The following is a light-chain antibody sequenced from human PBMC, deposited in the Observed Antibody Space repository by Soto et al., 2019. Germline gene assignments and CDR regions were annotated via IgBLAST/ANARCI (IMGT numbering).Light chain of an antibody. CDR3: SSYTNSSTLV. J-gene: IGLJ1*01. CDR1: SSDVGGYDY. CDR2: EVS. Sequence: QSALTQPASVSGSPGQSITISCTGTSSDVGGYDYVSWYQQHPGKVPKLMIYEVSHRPSGFSNRFSGYMYGNTGSLTISGHQAEEGADYYCSSYTNSSTLVFGIGTQLTVL. V-gene: IGLV2-14*01.